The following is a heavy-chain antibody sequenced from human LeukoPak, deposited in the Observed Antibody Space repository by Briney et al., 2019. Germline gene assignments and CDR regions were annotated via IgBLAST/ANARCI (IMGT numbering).Heavy chain of an antibody. Sequence: GGSLRLSCAASGYTFSNYEMNWVRQAPGKGLEWVSYISNSGTTIYYTDSVKGRFTISRDNAQNSLYLQMNSLRAEDTAVYYCARAVAGTPIDYWGQGTLVTVSS. CDR2: ISNSGTTI. V-gene: IGHV3-48*03. D-gene: IGHD6-19*01. J-gene: IGHJ4*02. CDR1: GYTFSNYE. CDR3: ARAVAGTPIDY.